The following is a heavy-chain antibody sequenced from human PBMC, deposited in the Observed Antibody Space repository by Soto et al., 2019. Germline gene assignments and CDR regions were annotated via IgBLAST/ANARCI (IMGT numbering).Heavy chain of an antibody. Sequence: SVKVSCKASGFTLETSAIQWVRQARGHRLERIGWIVVGTGRTNYAQKLQETVSINRDMSTNTAFMELTSLISDYTAVYVCSAERPPTFHKNRVDRWDEVPLVTVS. J-gene: IGHJ5*02. D-gene: IGHD1-1*01. CDR1: GFTLETSA. CDR2: IVVGTGRT. V-gene: IGHV1-58*02. CDR3: SAERPPTFHKNRVDR.